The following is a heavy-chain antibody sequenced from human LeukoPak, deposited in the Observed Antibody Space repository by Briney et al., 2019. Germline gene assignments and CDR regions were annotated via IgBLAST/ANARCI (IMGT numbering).Heavy chain of an antibody. CDR2: ISGSGGST. V-gene: IGHV3-23*01. CDR3: AKDGSGSYYIFDY. D-gene: IGHD1-26*01. CDR1: GFTFSSYA. J-gene: IGHJ4*02. Sequence: GASLRLSCAAPGFTFSSYAMSWVRQAPGKGLEWVSAISGSGGSTYYADSVKGRFTISRDNSKNTLYLQMNSLRAEDTAVYYCAKDGSGSYYIFDYWGQGTLVTVSS.